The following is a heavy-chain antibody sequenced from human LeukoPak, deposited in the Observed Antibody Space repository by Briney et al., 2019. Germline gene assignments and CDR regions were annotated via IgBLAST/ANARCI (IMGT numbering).Heavy chain of an antibody. CDR1: GGSISSSSYY. Sequence: SETLSLTCTVSGGSISSSSYYWSWIRQPAGKGLEWIGRIYTSGSTNYNPSLKSRVTISVDTSKNQFSLKLSSVTAADTAVYYCARSTLWFGELRIDYWGQGTLVTVSS. J-gene: IGHJ4*02. CDR3: ARSTLWFGELRIDY. D-gene: IGHD3-10*01. CDR2: IYTSGST. V-gene: IGHV4-61*02.